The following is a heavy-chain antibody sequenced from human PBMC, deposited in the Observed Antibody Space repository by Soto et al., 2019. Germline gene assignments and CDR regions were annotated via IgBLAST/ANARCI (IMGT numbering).Heavy chain of an antibody. CDR3: ARRGSGSCYDY. CDR2: ISCSGGST. CDR1: GFTFSSYA. V-gene: IGHV3-23*01. D-gene: IGHD1-26*01. J-gene: IGHJ4*02. Sequence: EVQLLESGGGLVQPGGSLRLSCAASGFTFSSYAMRWVRQAPGKGLEWVSAISCSGGSTYYADSVKGRFTISRDNSKNTLYLQMNSLRAEDTAVYYCARRGSGSCYDYWGQGTLVTVSS.